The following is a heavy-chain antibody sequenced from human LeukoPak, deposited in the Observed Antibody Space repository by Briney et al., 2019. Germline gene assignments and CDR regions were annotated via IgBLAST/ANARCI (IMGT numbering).Heavy chain of an antibody. CDR2: IYYSGST. CDR3: ARVHPSSGYYNFDY. D-gene: IGHD3-22*01. J-gene: IGHJ4*02. Sequence: SETLSLTCTVSGGSISSYYWSWIRQPPGKGLEWIGYIYYSGSTNYNPSLKSRVTISVDTSKNQFSLKLSSVTAADTAVYYCARVHPSSGYYNFDYWGQGTLVTVSS. V-gene: IGHV4-59*08. CDR1: GGSISSYY.